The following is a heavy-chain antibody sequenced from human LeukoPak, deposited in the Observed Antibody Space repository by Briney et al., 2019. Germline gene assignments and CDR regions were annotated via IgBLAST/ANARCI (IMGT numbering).Heavy chain of an antibody. CDR2: IYPGDSDT. D-gene: IGHD4-17*01. J-gene: IGHJ5*02. CDR1: GYSFTSYW. V-gene: IGHV5-51*01. CDR3: ARRRATVTTVANWFDP. Sequence: GESLQISCQGSGYSFTSYWIGWVRQMPGKGLEWMGIIYPGDSDTRYSPSFQSQVTISADKSISTAYLQWSSLKASDTAMYYCARRRATVTTVANWFDPWGQGTLVTVSS.